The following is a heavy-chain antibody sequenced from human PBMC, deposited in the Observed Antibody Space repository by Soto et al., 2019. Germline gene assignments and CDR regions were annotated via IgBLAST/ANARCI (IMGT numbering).Heavy chain of an antibody. CDR1: GFTFSDYY. CDR3: ARERNGYNSIFDY. D-gene: IGHD5-12*01. Sequence: QVQLVESGGGLVKPGGSLRLSCAAYGFTFSDYYMSWIRQAPGKGLEWVSYISSTGSYTNYADSVRGRFTISRDNAKNSLYLQMNSLRAEDTAVYYCARERNGYNSIFDYWGQGTLVTVSS. V-gene: IGHV3-11*05. CDR2: ISSTGSYT. J-gene: IGHJ4*02.